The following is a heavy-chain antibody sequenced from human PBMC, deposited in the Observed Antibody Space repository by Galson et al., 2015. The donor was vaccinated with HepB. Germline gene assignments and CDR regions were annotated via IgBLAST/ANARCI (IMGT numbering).Heavy chain of an antibody. CDR1: GFTFSSYG. D-gene: IGHD2-2*02. J-gene: IGHJ4*02. CDR2: IWYDGSTK. Sequence: SLRLSCAASGFTFSSYGMHWVRQAPGKGLEWVSLIWYDGSTKYYADSVRGRFTISRDDSKNTLYLQMNSLRAEDTAVYYCAKDFGLGYCSSSGCYTPDYWGQGTLVTVSS. CDR3: AKDFGLGYCSSSGCYTPDY. V-gene: IGHV3-30*02.